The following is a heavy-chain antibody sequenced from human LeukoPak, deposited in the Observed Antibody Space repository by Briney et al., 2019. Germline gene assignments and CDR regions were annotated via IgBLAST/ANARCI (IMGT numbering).Heavy chain of an antibody. CDR3: ARALGYCSRTSCSFDL. CDR2: IYPGDADN. D-gene: IGHD2-2*01. J-gene: IGHJ4*02. CDR1: GYSFRSYW. V-gene: IGHV5-51*04. Sequence: GESLKISCKASGYSFRSYWIGWVRQMPGKGLEWMGSIYPGDADNRYSPSFQGQVTISADRPITTAYLQWSSLKASDTAMYYCARALGYCSRTSCSFDLWGQGTLVTVSS.